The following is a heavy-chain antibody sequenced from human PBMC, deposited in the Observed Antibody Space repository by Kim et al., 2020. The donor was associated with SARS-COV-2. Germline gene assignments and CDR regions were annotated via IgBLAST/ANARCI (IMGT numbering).Heavy chain of an antibody. J-gene: IGHJ4*02. CDR1: GGSISSYY. D-gene: IGHD3-10*01. CDR2: IYYSGST. CDR3: ARWSYYGSGSGGEDY. V-gene: IGHV4-59*01. Sequence: SETLSLTCTVSGGSISSYYWSWIRQPPGKGLEWIGYIYYSGSTNYNPSLKSRVTISVDTSKNQFSLKLSSVTAADTAVYYCARWSYYGSGSGGEDYWGQGTLVTVSS.